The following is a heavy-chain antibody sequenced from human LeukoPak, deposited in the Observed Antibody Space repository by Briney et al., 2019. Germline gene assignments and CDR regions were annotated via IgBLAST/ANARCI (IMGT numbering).Heavy chain of an antibody. J-gene: IGHJ4*02. D-gene: IGHD4/OR15-4a*01. Sequence: GGSLRLSCAASGFTFSSNWMSWVRQAPGKGLEWVANIKQDGSEKYYVDSVEGRFPISRDNAKNSLYLQMNSLRAEDTAVYYCVRHLTYFDYWGQGTLVTVSS. V-gene: IGHV3-7*01. CDR3: VRHLTYFDY. CDR2: IKQDGSEK. CDR1: GFTFSSNW.